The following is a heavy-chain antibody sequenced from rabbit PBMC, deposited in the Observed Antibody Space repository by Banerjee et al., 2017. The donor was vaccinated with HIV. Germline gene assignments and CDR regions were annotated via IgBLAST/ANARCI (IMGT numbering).Heavy chain of an antibody. CDR1: GFSFSNKYV. J-gene: IGHJ3*01. D-gene: IGHD7-1*01. Sequence: QELLVESGGGLVTLGGSLTLTCTASGFSFSNKYVMCWVRQAPGKGLEWIACINTSTGNTVYASWAKGRFTISKTSSTTVTLQMTSLTAADTATYFCARDGFGTGPDYDLWGQGTLVTVS. CDR2: INTSTGNT. CDR3: ARDGFGTGPDYDL. V-gene: IGHV1S45*01.